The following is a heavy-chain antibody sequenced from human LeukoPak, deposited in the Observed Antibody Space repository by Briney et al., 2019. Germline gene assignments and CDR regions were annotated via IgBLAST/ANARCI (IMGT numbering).Heavy chain of an antibody. CDR1: GFTFSSYE. CDR2: ISSSGRTI. CDR3: TRQPMILFDC. J-gene: IGHJ4*02. Sequence: GGSLRLSCAASGFTFSSYEMNWVRQAPGKGLEWISYISSSGRTIYYADSVKGRFTISRDNAKNSLYLQMNSLRVEDTAVYYCTRQPMILFDCWGQGALVTVSS. V-gene: IGHV3-48*03. D-gene: IGHD3-22*01.